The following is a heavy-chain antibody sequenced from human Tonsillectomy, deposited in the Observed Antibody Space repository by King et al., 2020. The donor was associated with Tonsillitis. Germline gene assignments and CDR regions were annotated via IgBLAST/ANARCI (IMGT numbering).Heavy chain of an antibody. V-gene: IGHV3-30*18. CDR2: ISYDGSNK. Sequence: VQLVESGGGVVQPGRFLRLSCAASGFTFSSYGMHWVRQAPGKGLEWVAVISYDGSNKYYADSVKGRFTISRDNSKNTLYLQMNSLRAEDTAVYYCAKGQLATLRWFDYWGQGTLVTVSS. CDR1: GFTFSSYG. J-gene: IGHJ4*02. D-gene: IGHD6-6*01. CDR3: AKGQLATLRWFDY.